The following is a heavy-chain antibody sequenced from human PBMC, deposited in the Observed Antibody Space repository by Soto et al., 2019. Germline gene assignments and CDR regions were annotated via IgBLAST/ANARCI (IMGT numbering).Heavy chain of an antibody. CDR3: GRSIKIFGARPELSDGLDV. CDR1: GVTFSNYA. D-gene: IGHD3-3*01. CDR2: ISYDGSDN. V-gene: IGHV3-30*03. Sequence: GGSLRLCCAPSGVTFSNYAMHWVRQAPGKGPEWVAVISYDGSDNYYADSVKGRFTISRDNSKNMLYLQMNSLRVEDTAVYFCGRSIKIFGARPELSDGLDVWGQGTMVTVSS. J-gene: IGHJ6*02.